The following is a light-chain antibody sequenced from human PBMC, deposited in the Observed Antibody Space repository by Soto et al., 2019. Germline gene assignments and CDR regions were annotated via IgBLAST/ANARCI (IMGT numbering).Light chain of an antibody. V-gene: IGLV2-11*01. CDR2: DVS. J-gene: IGLJ1*01. Sequence: QSALTQPRSVSGSPGQSVTISCTVTSSDVGGYNYVSWYQQHPGKAPKLMIYDVSKRPSGVPDRFSGSKSGNTASLTISGLQAEDEADYYRCSYAGSYTLYVFGTGTKVTVL. CDR3: CSYAGSYTLYV. CDR1: SSDVGGYNY.